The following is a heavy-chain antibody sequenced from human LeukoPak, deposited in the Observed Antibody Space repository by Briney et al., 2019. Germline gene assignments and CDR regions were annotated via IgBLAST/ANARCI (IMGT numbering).Heavy chain of an antibody. CDR3: ARASSYYDFWSGHDY. D-gene: IGHD3-3*01. CDR1: GFTFSNYA. V-gene: IGHV3-30-3*01. Sequence: GWSLRLSCAASGFTFSNYAMHWVRQAPGKGLEWVAVISYDGSNKYYADSVKGRFTISRDNSKNTLYLQVNSLRAEDTAVYYCARASSYYDFWSGHDYWGQGTLVTVSS. J-gene: IGHJ4*02. CDR2: ISYDGSNK.